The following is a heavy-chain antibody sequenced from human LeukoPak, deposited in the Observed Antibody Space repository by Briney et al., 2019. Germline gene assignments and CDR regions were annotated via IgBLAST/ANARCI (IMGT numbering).Heavy chain of an antibody. V-gene: IGHV4-39*01. CDR1: GGSISSSSYY. CDR3: ARGPNYSNYDWFDP. J-gene: IGHJ5*02. Sequence: SETLSLTYTVSGGSISSSSYYWGWIRQPPGKGLEWIGSIYYSGSTYYNPSLKSRVTISVDTSKNQFSLKLSAVTAADTAVYYCARGPNYSNYDWFDPWGQGTLVTVSS. CDR2: IYYSGST. D-gene: IGHD4-11*01.